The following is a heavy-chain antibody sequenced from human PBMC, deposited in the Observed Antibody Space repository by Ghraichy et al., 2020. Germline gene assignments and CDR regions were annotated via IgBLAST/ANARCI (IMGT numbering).Heavy chain of an antibody. V-gene: IGHV4-39*01. CDR3: ARLRSSGRPGYDFWSGYYPDYGMDV. J-gene: IGHJ6*02. D-gene: IGHD3-3*01. CDR2: IYYSGST. CDR1: GGSISSSSYY. Sequence: SETLSLTCTVSGGSISSSSYYWGWIRQPPGKGLEWIGSIYYSGSTYYNPSLKSRVTISVDTSKNQFSLKLSSVTAADTAVYYCARLRSSGRPGYDFWSGYYPDYGMDVWGQGTTVTVSS.